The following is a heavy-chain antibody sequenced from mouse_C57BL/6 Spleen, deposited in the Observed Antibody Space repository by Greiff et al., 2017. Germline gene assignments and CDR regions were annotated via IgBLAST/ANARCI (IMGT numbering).Heavy chain of an antibody. J-gene: IGHJ4*01. CDR2: INPYNGGT. CDR1: GYTFTDYY. V-gene: IGHV1-19*01. CDR3: ARNPPTTLVEWAMDY. Sequence: EVQLQQSGPVLVKPGASVKMSCKASGYTFTDYYMNWVKQSHGKSLEWIGVINPYNGGTSYNQKFKGKATLTVDKSSSTAYMELNSLTSENSAVYYCARNPPTTLVEWAMDYWGQGTSVTVSS. D-gene: IGHD1-1*01.